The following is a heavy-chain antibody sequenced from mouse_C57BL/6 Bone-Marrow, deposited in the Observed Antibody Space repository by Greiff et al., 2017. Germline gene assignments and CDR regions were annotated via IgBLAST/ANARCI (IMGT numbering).Heavy chain of an antibody. V-gene: IGHV1-59*01. Sequence: QVQLQQPGAELVRPGTSVKLSCKASGYTFTSYWMHWVKQRPGQGLEWIGVIDPSDSYTNYNQKFKGKATVTVDTASSTAYMQLSSLTSADSAVYYCARWGGYPWYFDVWGTGTTVTVSS. CDR1: GYTFTSYW. J-gene: IGHJ1*03. D-gene: IGHD2-2*01. CDR3: ARWGGYPWYFDV. CDR2: IDPSDSYT.